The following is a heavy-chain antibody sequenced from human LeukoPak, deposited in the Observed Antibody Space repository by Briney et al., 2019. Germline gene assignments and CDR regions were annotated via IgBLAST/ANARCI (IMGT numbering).Heavy chain of an antibody. Sequence: GSLRLSCAASGFTFSSYAMHWVRQAPGKGLEWVAVISYDGSNKCYADSVKGRFTISRDNSKNTLYLQMNSLRAEDTAVYYCVADDYWGQGTLVTVSS. CDR3: VADDY. CDR1: GFTFSSYA. J-gene: IGHJ4*02. CDR2: ISYDGSNK. V-gene: IGHV3-30-3*01.